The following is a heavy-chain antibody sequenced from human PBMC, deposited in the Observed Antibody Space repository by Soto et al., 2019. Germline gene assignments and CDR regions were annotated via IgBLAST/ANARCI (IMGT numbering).Heavy chain of an antibody. J-gene: IGHJ6*02. V-gene: IGHV3-30-3*01. CDR2: ISYDGSNK. Sequence: HPGGSLRLSCAASGFTFSSYAMHWVRQAPGKGLEWVAVISYDGSNKYYADSVKGRFTISRDNSKNTLYLQMNSLRAEDTAVYYCARVDCSNSGCPSATDVWGQGTTVTVSS. D-gene: IGHD2-8*01. CDR1: GFTFSSYA. CDR3: ARVDCSNSGCPSATDV.